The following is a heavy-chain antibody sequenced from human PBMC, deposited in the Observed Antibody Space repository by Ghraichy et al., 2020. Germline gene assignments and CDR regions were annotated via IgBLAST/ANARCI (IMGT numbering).Heavy chain of an antibody. CDR3: TRDQKVDFWSGYPYYFDY. CDR2: IRSKAYGGTT. V-gene: IGHV3-49*03. D-gene: IGHD3-3*01. CDR1: GFTFGDYA. Sequence: GGSLRLSCTASGFTFGDYAMSWFRQAPGKGLEWVGFIRSKAYGGTTEYAASVKGRFTISRDDSKSIAYLQMNSLKTEDTAVYYCTRDQKVDFWSGYPYYFDYWGQGTLVTVSS. J-gene: IGHJ4*02.